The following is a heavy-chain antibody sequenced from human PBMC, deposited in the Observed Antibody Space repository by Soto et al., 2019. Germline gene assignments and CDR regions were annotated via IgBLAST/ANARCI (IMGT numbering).Heavy chain of an antibody. D-gene: IGHD2-21*02. CDR2: IYYSGST. CDR1: GGSISSGGYY. CDR3: ARSTPLRVTIYYFDY. Sequence: PSETLSRTCTVSGGSISSGGYYWSWIRQHPGKGLEWIGYIYYSGSTYYNPSLKSRVTISVDTSKNQFSLKLSSVTAADTAVYYCARSTPLRVTIYYFDYWGQGTLVTVSS. J-gene: IGHJ4*02. V-gene: IGHV4-31*03.